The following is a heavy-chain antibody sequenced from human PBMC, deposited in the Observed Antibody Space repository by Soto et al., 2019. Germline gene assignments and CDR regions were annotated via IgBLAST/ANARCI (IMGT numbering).Heavy chain of an antibody. V-gene: IGHV1-46*01. CDR2: SNPSGRST. CDR1: GYTFTRYY. D-gene: IGHD6-19*01. Sequence: QVQLVQSGAEVKKPGASVKDSCKASGYTFTRYYIHWVRQAPGQGLEWMGISNPSGRSTNYAQKFQGRVTMTSDTSTSTVYMDLSSLRSEDTAVYYCARGSSSGWLDYWGQGTLVTVSS. CDR3: ARGSSSGWLDY. J-gene: IGHJ4*02.